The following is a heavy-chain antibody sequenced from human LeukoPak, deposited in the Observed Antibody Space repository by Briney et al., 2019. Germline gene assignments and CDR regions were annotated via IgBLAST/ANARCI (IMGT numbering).Heavy chain of an antibody. D-gene: IGHD3-22*01. Sequence: GGSLRLSCAASGFTFSNYAMTWVRQAPGKGLEWVSSISSSSSYIYYADSVKGRFTISRDNAKNSLYLQMNSLRAEDTAVYYCARDYYYDSSGYYYSDYWGQGTLVTVSS. CDR2: ISSSSSYI. J-gene: IGHJ4*02. CDR3: ARDYYYDSSGYYYSDY. V-gene: IGHV3-21*01. CDR1: GFTFSNYA.